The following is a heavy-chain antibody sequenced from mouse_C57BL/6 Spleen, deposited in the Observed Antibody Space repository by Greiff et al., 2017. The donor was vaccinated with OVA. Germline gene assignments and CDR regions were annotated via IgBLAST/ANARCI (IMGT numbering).Heavy chain of an antibody. CDR2: ISDGGSYT. D-gene: IGHD4-1*01. Sequence: EVQRVESGGGLVKPGGSLKLSCAASGFTFSSYAMSWVRQTPEKRLEWVATISDGGSYTYYPDNVKGRFTISRDNAKNNLYLQMSHLKSEDTAMYYCASDEANWDPFAYWGQGTLVTVSA. J-gene: IGHJ3*01. CDR3: ASDEANWDPFAY. V-gene: IGHV5-4*01. CDR1: GFTFSSYA.